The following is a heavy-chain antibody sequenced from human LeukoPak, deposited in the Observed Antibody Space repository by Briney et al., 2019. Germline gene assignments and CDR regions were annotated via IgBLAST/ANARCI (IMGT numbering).Heavy chain of an antibody. CDR2: VIPIFGTA. J-gene: IGHJ4*02. CDR3: ASARSIVATPYYFDY. V-gene: IGHV1-69*13. D-gene: IGHD5-12*01. CDR1: GGTFSSYA. Sequence: SVKVSCKAPGGTFSSYAISWVRQAPGQGLEWMGGVIPIFGTANYAQKFQGRVTITADESTSTAYMELSSLRSEDTAVYYCASARSIVATPYYFDYWGQGTLVTVSS.